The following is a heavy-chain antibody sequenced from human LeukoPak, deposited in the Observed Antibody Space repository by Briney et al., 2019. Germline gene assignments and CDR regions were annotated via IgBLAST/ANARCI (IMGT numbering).Heavy chain of an antibody. CDR1: GGSFSGYY. CDR3: ASHANFEYSSSSGFDY. CDR2: INHSGST. Sequence: SETLSLTCAVYGGSFSGYYWSWIRQPPGKGLEWIGEINHSGSTNYNPSLKSRVTISVDTSKNQFSLKLSSVTAADTAVYYCASHANFEYSSSSGFDYWGQGTLVTVSS. J-gene: IGHJ4*02. V-gene: IGHV4-34*01. D-gene: IGHD6-6*01.